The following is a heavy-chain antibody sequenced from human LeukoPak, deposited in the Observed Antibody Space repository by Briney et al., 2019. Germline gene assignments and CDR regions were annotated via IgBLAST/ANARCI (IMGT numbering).Heavy chain of an antibody. D-gene: IGHD1-26*01. V-gene: IGHV1-2*02. J-gene: IGHJ4*02. CDR3: ATIRHGSYPFDY. Sequence: ASVKVSCKASGYTFTSYDINWVRQATGQGLEWMGWINPNSGGTNYAQKFQGRVTMTRDTSISAAYMELSRLRSDDTAVYYCATIRHGSYPFDYWGQGTLVTVSS. CDR2: INPNSGGT. CDR1: GYTFTSYD.